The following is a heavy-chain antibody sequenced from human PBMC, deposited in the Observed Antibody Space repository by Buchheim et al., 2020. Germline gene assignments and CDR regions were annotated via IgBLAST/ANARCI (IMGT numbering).Heavy chain of an antibody. J-gene: IGHJ6*02. Sequence: QVPLVESGGGLVKPGGSLRLSCAASGFTFSDYYMSWIRQAPGKGLEWVSYISSSSSYTNYAASVKGRFTIPRDNAKNSLYLQMNSLRAEDTAVYYCARGHIVVVPAAIGHYYGMDVWGQGTT. CDR2: ISSSSSYT. V-gene: IGHV3-11*06. CDR1: GFTFSDYY. CDR3: ARGHIVVVPAAIGHYYGMDV. D-gene: IGHD2-2*02.